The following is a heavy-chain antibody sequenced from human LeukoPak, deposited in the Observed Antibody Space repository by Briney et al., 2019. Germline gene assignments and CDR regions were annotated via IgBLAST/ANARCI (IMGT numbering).Heavy chain of an antibody. CDR1: GGTFSSYA. D-gene: IGHD6-19*01. J-gene: IGHJ4*02. Sequence: ASVKVSCKASGGTFSSYAISWVRQAPGQGLEWMGRIIPILGIANYAQKFQGRVTITADKSTSTAYMELSSLRSEDTAVYYCARKESSGWFDYWGQGTLVTVSS. V-gene: IGHV1-69*04. CDR2: IIPILGIA. CDR3: ARKESSGWFDY.